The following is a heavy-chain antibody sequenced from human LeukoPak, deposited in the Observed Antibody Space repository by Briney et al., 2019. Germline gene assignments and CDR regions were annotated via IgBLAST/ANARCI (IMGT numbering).Heavy chain of an antibody. J-gene: IGHJ4*02. Sequence: GGSLRLSCAASGFTFSSYSMNWVRQAPGKGLEWVPTISSSSSYIYYADSVKGRFTISRDNAKNSLYLQMNSLRAEDTAVYYCARDHDRYDSSGYPYWGQGTLVTVSS. CDR2: ISSSSSYI. CDR3: ARDHDRYDSSGYPY. V-gene: IGHV3-21*01. D-gene: IGHD3-22*01. CDR1: GFTFSSYS.